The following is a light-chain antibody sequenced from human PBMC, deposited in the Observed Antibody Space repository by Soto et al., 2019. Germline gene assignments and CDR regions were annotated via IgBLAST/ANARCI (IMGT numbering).Light chain of an antibody. J-gene: IGKJ1*01. V-gene: IGKV3-20*01. CDR1: QSVGGSY. CDR2: VAS. CDR3: QQYGSSPWT. Sequence: EIVLTQSPGTLSLSPGERATLSCRASQSVGGSYLAWFQQKPGQAPRLLIYVASTRATVVPDRFSGSGSATHSSLNINRLEPEDFAVYYCQQYGSSPWTFGQGTKVEIK.